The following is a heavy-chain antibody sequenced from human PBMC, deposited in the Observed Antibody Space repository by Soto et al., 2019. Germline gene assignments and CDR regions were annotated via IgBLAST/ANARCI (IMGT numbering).Heavy chain of an antibody. CDR2: INPNSGGT. D-gene: IGHD3-10*01. V-gene: IGHV1-2*04. J-gene: IGHJ6*02. Sequence: ASVKVSCNASGYTFTGYYMHWVRQAPGQGLEWMGWINPNSGGTNYAQKFQGWVTMTRDTSISTAYMELSRLRSDDTAVYYCARSITMVRGVAKNYYYYYYGMDVRGQGTTVTVSS. CDR3: ARSITMVRGVAKNYYYYYYGMDV. CDR1: GYTFTGYY.